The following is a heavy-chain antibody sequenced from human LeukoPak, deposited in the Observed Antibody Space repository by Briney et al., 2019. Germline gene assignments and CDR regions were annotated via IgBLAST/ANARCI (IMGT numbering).Heavy chain of an antibody. CDR3: VKDLRLDLHLDTLDA. CDR2: ISWDSGSS. Sequence: GRSLRLSCAASGFSLDDYAMDWVRQAPGKGLAWVSSISWDSGSSVYADSVKGRFTISRDNAKNSLYLQMNSLRPEDTALYYCVKDLRLDLHLDTLDAWGQGTMVTVSS. V-gene: IGHV3-9*01. J-gene: IGHJ3*01. D-gene: IGHD5-12*01. CDR1: GFSLDDYA.